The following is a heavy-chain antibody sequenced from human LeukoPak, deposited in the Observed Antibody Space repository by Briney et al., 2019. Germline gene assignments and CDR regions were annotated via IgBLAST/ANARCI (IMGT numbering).Heavy chain of an antibody. J-gene: IGHJ4*02. CDR2: IHYSGST. V-gene: IGHV4-39*01. CDR1: GCSLSSTGFY. Sequence: SETLSLTCTVSGCSLSSTGFYWAWIRQSPGKGLEWIGSIHYSGSTYYNPSLVSRLTISVDASKNHFILRLNSVTAADTAVYYCARLASGAWHWDYWGQGTLVAVSS. D-gene: IGHD5-12*01. CDR3: ARLASGAWHWDY.